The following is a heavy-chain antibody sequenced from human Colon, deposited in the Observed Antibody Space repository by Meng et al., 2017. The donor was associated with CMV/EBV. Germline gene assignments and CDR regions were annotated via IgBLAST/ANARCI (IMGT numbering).Heavy chain of an antibody. D-gene: IGHD6-13*01. CDR1: GGSISSYC. J-gene: IGHJ1*01. CDR2: MCYSGDT. CDR3: ALRGSAAGTFQH. V-gene: IGHV4-59*01. Sequence: LPEAGPGSGKPSETLSLTWPVSGGSISSYCWSWIRQPPGKGLEWIGYMCYSGDTNYNPSLRSRVTISGDTSKNQFSLKLNSVTAADTAVYYCALRGSAAGTFQHWGQGTLVTVSS.